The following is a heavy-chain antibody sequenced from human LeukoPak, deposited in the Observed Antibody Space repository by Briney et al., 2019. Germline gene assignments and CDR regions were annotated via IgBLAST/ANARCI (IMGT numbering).Heavy chain of an antibody. D-gene: IGHD4-17*01. V-gene: IGHV3-23*01. CDR3: AKDDDGHHHGVDH. J-gene: IGHJ4*02. Sequence: GGSPRLSCAASGFSVSSYAMAWVRQAPGKGLEWVSGIGYSAGDTNYADSVKGRFTISRDSSMNTLYLQMSGLRADDTALYYCAKDDDGHHHGVDHWGQGALVTVSS. CDR1: GFSVSSYA. CDR2: IGYSAGDT.